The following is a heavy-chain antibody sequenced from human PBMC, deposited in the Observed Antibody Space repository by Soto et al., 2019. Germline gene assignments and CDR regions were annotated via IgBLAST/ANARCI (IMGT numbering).Heavy chain of an antibody. Sequence: QVQLVESGGGVVQPGRSLRLSCAASGLRFTSYSMHWVRQAPGKGLEWVAVISYDGNNAYYADSVKGRFTVSRDNSKNTLYLQMNSLTIEDTAVYYCASQFGEYPWDGWGQGTLVTVSS. V-gene: IGHV3-30-3*01. CDR3: ASQFGEYPWDG. D-gene: IGHD3-10*01. CDR1: GLRFTSYS. CDR2: ISYDGNNA. J-gene: IGHJ4*02.